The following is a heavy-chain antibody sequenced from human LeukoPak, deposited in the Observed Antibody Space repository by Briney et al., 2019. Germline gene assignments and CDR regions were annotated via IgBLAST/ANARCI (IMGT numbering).Heavy chain of an antibody. CDR2: IKSKTDGGTT. V-gene: IGHV3-15*01. Sequence: GGSLRLSCAASGFTFSNAWMSWVRQAPGKGLEWVVRIKSKTDGGTTDYAAPVKGRFTISRDDSKNTLYLQMNSLKTEDTAVYYCTTLFRGVNVEDAFDIWGQGTMVTVSS. CDR1: GFTFSNAW. D-gene: IGHD3-10*01. CDR3: TTLFRGVNVEDAFDI. J-gene: IGHJ3*02.